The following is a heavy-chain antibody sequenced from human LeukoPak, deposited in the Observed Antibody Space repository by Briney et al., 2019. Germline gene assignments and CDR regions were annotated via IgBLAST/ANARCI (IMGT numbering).Heavy chain of an antibody. CDR2: IYYSGST. CDR1: GGSVSSGSYY. Sequence: SETLSLTCTVSGGSVSSGSYYWSWIRQPPGKGLEWIGYIYYSGSTNYNPSLKSRVTISVDTSKNQFSLKLSSVTAADTAVYYCARGIVVVPAATNWFDPRGQGTLVTVSS. CDR3: ARGIVVVPAATNWFDP. V-gene: IGHV4-61*01. J-gene: IGHJ5*02. D-gene: IGHD2-2*01.